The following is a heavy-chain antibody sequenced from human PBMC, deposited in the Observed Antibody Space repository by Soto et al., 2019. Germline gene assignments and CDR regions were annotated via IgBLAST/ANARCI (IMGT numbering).Heavy chain of an antibody. V-gene: IGHV3-30-3*01. J-gene: IGHJ6*02. CDR2: ISYDVSNK. D-gene: IGHD6-19*01. CDR1: GFTFSSYA. Sequence: GGSLRLSCAASGFTFSSYAMHWVRQAPGKGLEWVAVISYDVSNKYYADSVKGRFTISRDNSKNTLYLQMNSLRAEDTAVYYCARSRKGMNYSSGSITGGYGMDVWGQGTRVTVSS. CDR3: ARSRKGMNYSSGSITGGYGMDV.